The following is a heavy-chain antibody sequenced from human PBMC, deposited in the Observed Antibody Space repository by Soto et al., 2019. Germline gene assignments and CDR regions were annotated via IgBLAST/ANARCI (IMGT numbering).Heavy chain of an antibody. V-gene: IGHV2-5*02. CDR2: IYWDDDE. D-gene: IGHD6-19*01. CDR3: AHPPKLITVDAQVGDFDY. CDR1: GFSLNTDGEG. Sequence: QITLKATGPTQVKPTQTLTLTCSFSGFSLNTDGEGVGWVRQPPGEALEWLALIYWDDDERYSPSLKTRLTINKNLYKNQVALRKTDMDPVETASYYCAHPPKLITVDAQVGDFDYWGQGTLVTVSS. J-gene: IGHJ4*02.